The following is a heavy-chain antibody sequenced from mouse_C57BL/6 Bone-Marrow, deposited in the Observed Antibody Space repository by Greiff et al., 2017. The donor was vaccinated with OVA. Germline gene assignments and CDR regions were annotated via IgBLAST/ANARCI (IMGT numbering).Heavy chain of an antibody. D-gene: IGHD2-12*01. Sequence: EVKLVESGGGLVKPGGSLKLSCAASGFTFSDSGMHWVRQAPEKGLEWVAYISSGSSTIYYADTVKGRFTISRDNAKNTLFLQMTSLRSEDTAMYYCARNYSPWYFDVWGTGTTVTVSS. CDR3: ARNYSPWYFDV. CDR1: GFTFSDSG. CDR2: ISSGSSTI. V-gene: IGHV5-17*01. J-gene: IGHJ1*03.